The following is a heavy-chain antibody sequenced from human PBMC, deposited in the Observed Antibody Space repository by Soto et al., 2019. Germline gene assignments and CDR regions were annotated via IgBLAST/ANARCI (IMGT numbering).Heavy chain of an antibody. CDR1: GGTFSSYA. Sequence: SVKVSCKASGGTFSSYAISWVRQAPGQGLEWMGGIIPIFGTANYAQKFQGRVTITADESTSTAYMELSSLRSEDTAVYYCARDSSFGSSSGGDYWGQGTQVTVSS. D-gene: IGHD1-26*01. V-gene: IGHV1-69*13. CDR2: IIPIFGTA. J-gene: IGHJ4*02. CDR3: ARDSSFGSSSGGDY.